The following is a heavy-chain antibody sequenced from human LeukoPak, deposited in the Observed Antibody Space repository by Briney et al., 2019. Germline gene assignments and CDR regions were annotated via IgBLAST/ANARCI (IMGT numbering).Heavy chain of an antibody. J-gene: IGHJ4*02. CDR3: AGTVGDYAGVGHFDY. CDR1: GGSISSYY. D-gene: IGHD4-17*01. Sequence: SETLSLTCTVSGGSISSYYWSWIRQPPGKGLEWIGYIYYSGSTNYNPSLKSRVTISVDKSKNQFSLKLTSVTAADTAVYYCAGTVGDYAGVGHFDYWGQGTLVTVSS. CDR2: IYYSGST. V-gene: IGHV4-59*12.